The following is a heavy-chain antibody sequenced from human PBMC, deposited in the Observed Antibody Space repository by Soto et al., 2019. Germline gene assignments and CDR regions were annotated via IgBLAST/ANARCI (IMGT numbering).Heavy chain of an antibody. CDR2: IYYSGST. Sequence: PLETIPHANTFCDYPISNRIYYLSWNNQPPGKGLEWIGSIYYSGSTYYSPSLETRVIISVDTSKNQFSLKLTSVTAADTAVYFCGRSAFGLATPKLPDFWGQGTLVTVSS. CDR3: GRSAFGLATPKLPDF. D-gene: IGHD2-15*01. J-gene: IGHJ4*02. CDR1: DYPISNRIYY. V-gene: IGHV4-39*01.